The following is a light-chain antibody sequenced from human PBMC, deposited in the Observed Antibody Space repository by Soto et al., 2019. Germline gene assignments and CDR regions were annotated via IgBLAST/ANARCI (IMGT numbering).Light chain of an antibody. V-gene: IGKV3-11*01. J-gene: IGKJ2*01. Sequence: EIVLTQSPATLSFYPGERATLSCRASQGVSSYLALYQQQPGQAPRLLIYDASNSANGIPDRFSGSGSGTDFTLTISSLEPEDFSVYYCQQYGSSPPYTFGQGTQLEIQ. CDR1: QGVSSY. CDR2: DAS. CDR3: QQYGSSPPYT.